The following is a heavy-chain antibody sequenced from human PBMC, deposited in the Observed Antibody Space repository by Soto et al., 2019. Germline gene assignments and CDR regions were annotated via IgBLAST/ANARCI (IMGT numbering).Heavy chain of an antibody. CDR2: MFYVGAT. Sequence: TLPLTCSGAGGSISRGDYYWSWIRQPPGKGREWIGYMFYVGATYYNPSLKSRVTISVDTSKNQFSLKLSSVPAADTAVYHCARVVRFCSSPSCRGRNGFDPWGQGTLVTV. CDR3: ARVVRFCSSPSCRGRNGFDP. V-gene: IGHV4-30-4*01. J-gene: IGHJ5*02. CDR1: GGSISRGDYY. D-gene: IGHD2-2*01.